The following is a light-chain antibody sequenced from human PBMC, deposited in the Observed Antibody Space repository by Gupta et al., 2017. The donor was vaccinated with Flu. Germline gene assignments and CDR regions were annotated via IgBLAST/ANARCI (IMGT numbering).Light chain of an antibody. CDR2: AAS. J-gene: IGKJ4*01. CDR3: QHQNSFPVT. Sequence: PSSVSASVGDRVTITCRASQGISRWLAWYQQRPGKAPRLLIYAASKVKSGVPTRFSGSGSGTDFTLTISSRQPEDFATYYCQHQNSFPVTFGRGTKVDIK. V-gene: IGKV1-12*01. CDR1: QGISRW.